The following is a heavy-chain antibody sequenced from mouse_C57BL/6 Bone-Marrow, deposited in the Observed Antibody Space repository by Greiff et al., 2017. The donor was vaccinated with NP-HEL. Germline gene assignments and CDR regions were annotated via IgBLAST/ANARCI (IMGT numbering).Heavy chain of an antibody. CDR2: IYPRSGST. CDR1: GYTFTSYG. Sequence: QVQLQQSGAELARPGASVKLSCKASGYTFTSYGISWVKQRPGQGLEWIGEIYPRSGSTYYNEKFKGKATLTADKSSSTAYMELRSLTSEDSAVYFCAREETYSTGAMDYWGQGTSVTVSS. V-gene: IGHV1-81*01. D-gene: IGHD2-5*01. J-gene: IGHJ4*01. CDR3: AREETYSTGAMDY.